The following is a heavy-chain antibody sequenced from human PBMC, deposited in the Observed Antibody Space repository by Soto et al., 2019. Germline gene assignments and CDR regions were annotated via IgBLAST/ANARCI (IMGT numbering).Heavy chain of an antibody. CDR1: GFTFSSYS. CDR3: ARDGPSSSRIAARSGLDY. CDR2: ISSSSSTI. Sequence: EVQLVESGGGLVQPGGSLRLSCAASGFTFSSYSMNWVRQAPGKGLEWVSYISSSSSTIYYADSVQGRFTISRDNAKNFLDRELNSLRDEDTAVYDCARDGPSSSRIAARSGLDYWGQGALVTVSS. D-gene: IGHD6-6*01. J-gene: IGHJ4*02. V-gene: IGHV3-48*02.